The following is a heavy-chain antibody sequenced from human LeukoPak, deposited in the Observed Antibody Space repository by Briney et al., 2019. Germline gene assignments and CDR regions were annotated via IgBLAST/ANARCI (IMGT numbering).Heavy chain of an antibody. CDR2: IKQDGSEK. CDR3: AKDGGQGYYFDY. Sequence: GGSLRLSCAASGFTFSSYWMNWVRQAPGKGLEWVANIKQDGSEKYYVDSVKGRFTISRDNAKNSLYLQMNSLRAEDTAVYYCAKDGGQGYYFDYWGQGTLVTVSS. J-gene: IGHJ4*02. CDR1: GFTFSSYW. V-gene: IGHV3-7*03.